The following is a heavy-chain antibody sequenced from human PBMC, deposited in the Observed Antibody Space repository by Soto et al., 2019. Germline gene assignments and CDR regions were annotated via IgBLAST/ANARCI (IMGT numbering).Heavy chain of an antibody. V-gene: IGHV3-23*01. J-gene: IGHJ4*02. Sequence: GGSLRLSCAASGFTFNTYAMGWVRKTPGEGLEWVSTINHSGGNTYYADSVKGRFTISRDDSKDTLYLQMNNLRADDTAVYYCAKVSIWSGELPFFDSWGQGTLVTVSS. CDR2: INHSGGNT. CDR3: AKVSIWSGELPFFDS. D-gene: IGHD3-10*01. CDR1: GFTFNTYA.